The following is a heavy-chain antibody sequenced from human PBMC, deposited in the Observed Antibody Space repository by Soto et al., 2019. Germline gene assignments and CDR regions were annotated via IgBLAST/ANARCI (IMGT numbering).Heavy chain of an antibody. J-gene: IGHJ6*02. CDR1: GGTFSSYA. CDR3: ARDRGDSGYDSTKGGYYSGMDV. CDR2: IIPIFGTA. V-gene: IGHV1-69*01. D-gene: IGHD5-12*01. Sequence: QVQLVQSGAEVKKPGSSVNVSCKASGGTFSSYAISWVRQAPGQGLEWMGGIIPIFGTANYAQKFQGRVTITADESTSTAYMELSSLRSEHTAVYYCARDRGDSGYDSTKGGYYSGMDVWGQGTKVTVSS.